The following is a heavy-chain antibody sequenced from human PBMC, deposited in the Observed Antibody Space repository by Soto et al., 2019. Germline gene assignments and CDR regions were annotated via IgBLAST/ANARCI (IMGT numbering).Heavy chain of an antibody. CDR2: IWYDGSNK. Sequence: APGKGLEWVAVIWYDGSNKYYADSVKGRFTISRDNSKNTLYLQMNSLRAEDTAVYYCARDRGCISTACYRYYYAMDVWGQGTTVTVSS. D-gene: IGHD2-2*01. V-gene: IGHV3-33*01. CDR3: ARDRGCISTACYRYYYAMDV. J-gene: IGHJ6*02.